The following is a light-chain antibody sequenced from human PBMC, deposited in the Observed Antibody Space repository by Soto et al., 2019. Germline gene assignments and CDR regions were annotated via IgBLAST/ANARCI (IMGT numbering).Light chain of an antibody. Sequence: QSALTQPASVSGSPGQSITISCTGTSSDVGRYNYVSWYQQYPGKAPTLMIYDVSNRPSGVSYRFSGSKSGNTASLTISGLQAEDEADYYCSSYTTSSTHVVFGGGTKLTVL. J-gene: IGLJ2*01. CDR3: SSYTTSSTHVV. CDR2: DVS. V-gene: IGLV2-14*01. CDR1: SSDVGRYNY.